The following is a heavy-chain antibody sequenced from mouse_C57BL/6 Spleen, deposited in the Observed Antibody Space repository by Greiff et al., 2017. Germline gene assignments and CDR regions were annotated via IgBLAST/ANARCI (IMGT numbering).Heavy chain of an antibody. Sequence: EVQGVESGGGLVKPGGSLKLSCAASGFTFSSYAMSWVRQTPEKRLEWVATISDGGSYTYYPDNVKGRFTISRDNAKNNLYLQMSHLKSEDTALYYCARDYGIYFDCWGQGTTLSVSS. CDR1: GFTFSSYA. J-gene: IGHJ2*01. D-gene: IGHD2-1*01. V-gene: IGHV5-4*01. CDR2: ISDGGSYT. CDR3: ARDYGIYFDC.